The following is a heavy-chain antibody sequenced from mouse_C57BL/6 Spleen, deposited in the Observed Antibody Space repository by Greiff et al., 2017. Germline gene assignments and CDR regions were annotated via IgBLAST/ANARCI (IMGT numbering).Heavy chain of an antibody. J-gene: IGHJ3*01. CDR3: ARDYSNYEGFAY. D-gene: IGHD2-5*01. V-gene: IGHV3-6*01. Sequence: ESGPGLVKPSQSLSLTCSVTGYSITSGYYWNWIRQFPGNKLEWMGYISYDGSNNYNPSLKNRISITRDTSKNQFFLKLNSVTTEDTATYYCARDYSNYEGFAYWGQGTLVTVSA. CDR2: ISYDGSN. CDR1: GYSITSGYY.